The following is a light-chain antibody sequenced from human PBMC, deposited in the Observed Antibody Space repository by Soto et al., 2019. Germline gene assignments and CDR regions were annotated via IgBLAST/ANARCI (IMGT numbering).Light chain of an antibody. Sequence: QSVLTQPPSASGTPGQRVTISCSGSSSNIGSNTVNWYRQLPGTAPKLLIYNNNERPSGVPDRFSGSKSGTSASLAISGLQSEDEADYYCAAWDDSLNGAVFGGGTQLTVL. V-gene: IGLV1-44*01. CDR1: SSNIGSNT. J-gene: IGLJ7*01. CDR3: AAWDDSLNGAV. CDR2: NNN.